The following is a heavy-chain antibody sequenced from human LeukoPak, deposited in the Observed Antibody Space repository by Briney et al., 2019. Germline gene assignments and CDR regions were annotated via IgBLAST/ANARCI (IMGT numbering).Heavy chain of an antibody. J-gene: IGHJ4*02. D-gene: IGHD1-26*01. V-gene: IGHV4-59*01. Sequence: SETLSLTCTVSDGSISSYYWSWIRQPPGKGLECIGYMYYGGSANYNPSLKSRVTISVDTSKNQFSLKLSSVTAADTAVYYCARWAVVGATKGFDYWGQGTLVTVSS. CDR1: DGSISSYY. CDR2: MYYGGSA. CDR3: ARWAVVGATKGFDY.